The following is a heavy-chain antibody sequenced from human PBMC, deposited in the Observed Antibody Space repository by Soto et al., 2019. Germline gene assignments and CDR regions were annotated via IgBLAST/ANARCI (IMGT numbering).Heavy chain of an antibody. D-gene: IGHD1-26*01. CDR1: GYTFTGYY. V-gene: IGHV1-2*04. CDR2: INPNSGGT. CDR3: ARAIVGATVRDAFDI. Sequence: QVQLVQSGAEVKKPGASVKVSCKASGYTFTGYYMHWVRQAPGQGLEWMGWINPNSGGTNYAQKFQGWVTMTRDTSISTAYMELSRLRSDDTAVYYCARAIVGATVRDAFDIWGQGTMVTVSS. J-gene: IGHJ3*02.